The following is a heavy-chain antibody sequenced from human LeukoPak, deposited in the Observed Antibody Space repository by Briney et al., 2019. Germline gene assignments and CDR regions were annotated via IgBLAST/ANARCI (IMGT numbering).Heavy chain of an antibody. D-gene: IGHD3-16*01. CDR2: IYTSGST. J-gene: IGHJ4*02. Sequence: SETLSLTCTVSGGSISSYYWSWIRQPPGKGLVWIGYIYTSGSTNYNPSLKSRVTISVDTSKNQFSLKLSSVTAADTAVYYCARHRRNVGGFDYWGQGTLVTVSS. V-gene: IGHV4-4*09. CDR3: ARHRRNVGGFDY. CDR1: GGSISSYY.